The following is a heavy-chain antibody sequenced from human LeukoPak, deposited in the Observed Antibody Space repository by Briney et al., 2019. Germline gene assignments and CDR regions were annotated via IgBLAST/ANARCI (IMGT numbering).Heavy chain of an antibody. D-gene: IGHD4-17*01. Sequence: SETLSLTCTVSGDSINSYYWNWIRQPPGKGLEWIGYIYYSGSTNYNPSLKSRVTISVDTSKNQFSLKLSSVTAADTAVYYCARGAHGDYVPIDYWGQGTLVTVSS. J-gene: IGHJ4*02. CDR2: IYYSGST. CDR1: GDSINSYY. V-gene: IGHV4-59*01. CDR3: ARGAHGDYVPIDY.